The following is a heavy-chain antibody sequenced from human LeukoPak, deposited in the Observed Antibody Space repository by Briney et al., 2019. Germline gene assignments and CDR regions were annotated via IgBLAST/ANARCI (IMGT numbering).Heavy chain of an antibody. CDR2: INSDGSST. D-gene: IGHD3-16*01. V-gene: IGHV3-74*01. CDR1: GFIFSGYA. Sequence: GGSLRLSCAASGFIFSGYAMSWVRQAPGKGLVWVSRINSDGSSTTYADSVKGRFTISRDNAKNTLYLQMNSLRAEDTAVYYCARPNYGWYFDLWGRGTLVTVSS. CDR3: ARPNYGWYFDL. J-gene: IGHJ2*01.